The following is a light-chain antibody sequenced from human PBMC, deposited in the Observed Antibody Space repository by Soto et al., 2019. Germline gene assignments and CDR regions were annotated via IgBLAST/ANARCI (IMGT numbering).Light chain of an antibody. Sequence: DIQMAQSPSTLSASVGDRVTITCRASQSINSWLAWFQQKPGKAPKLLIYKASSLQSGVPSRFSGSGSGTAFTLTISSLQPDDFATYHCQHYHSYPLTFGGGTKVEIK. V-gene: IGKV1-5*03. CDR1: QSINSW. CDR3: QHYHSYPLT. CDR2: KAS. J-gene: IGKJ4*01.